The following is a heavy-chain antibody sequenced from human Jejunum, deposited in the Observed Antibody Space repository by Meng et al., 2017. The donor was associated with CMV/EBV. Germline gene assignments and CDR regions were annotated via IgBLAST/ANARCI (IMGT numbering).Heavy chain of an antibody. Sequence: QGQLVQYGSELQQPGASVKVSCRPSGYTFTSYAINWVRQAPGQGPDWMGWIDPNTGNPTYDQGFTGRFVFSLDTSVSTAYLQINSLRADDTAVYYCARDSPLDGYSLLDYWGQGTLVTVSS. J-gene: IGHJ4*02. D-gene: IGHD5-24*01. CDR2: IDPNTGNP. CDR3: ARDSPLDGYSLLDY. V-gene: IGHV7-4-1*02. CDR1: GYTFTSYA.